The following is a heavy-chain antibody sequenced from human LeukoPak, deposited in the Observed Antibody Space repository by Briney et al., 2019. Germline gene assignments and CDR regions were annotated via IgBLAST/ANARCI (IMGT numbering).Heavy chain of an antibody. V-gene: IGHV1-69*05. D-gene: IGHD2-2*01. CDR1: GGTFSSYA. CDR3: ARSELSSAGAFDI. CDR2: IIPIFGTA. J-gene: IGHJ3*02. Sequence: SVKVSCKASGGTFSSYAISWVRQAPGQGLEWMGGIIPIFGTANYAQKFQGRVTITTDESTSTAYMELSSLRSEDTAVYYCARSELSSAGAFDIWGQGTMVTVSS.